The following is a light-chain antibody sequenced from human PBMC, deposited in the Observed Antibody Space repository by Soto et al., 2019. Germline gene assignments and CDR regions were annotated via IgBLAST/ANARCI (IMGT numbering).Light chain of an antibody. J-gene: IGKJ5*01. V-gene: IGKV3-11*01. Sequence: IVLTQSPATLSLSPGERATLSCRASQRMSSDLAWYQQKPGQAPRLLIYGASNRANGIPARFSGSGSGTDFTLIISSLEPEDFALYYCQQRSNWPPITFGQGTRLEIK. CDR3: QQRSNWPPIT. CDR1: QRMSSD. CDR2: GAS.